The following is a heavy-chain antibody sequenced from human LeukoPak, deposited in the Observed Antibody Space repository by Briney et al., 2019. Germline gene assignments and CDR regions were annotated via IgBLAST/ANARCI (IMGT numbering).Heavy chain of an antibody. CDR1: GYTFTSYG. CDR2: ISAYNGNT. V-gene: IGHV1-18*01. Sequence: GASVKVSCKASGYTFTSYGISWVRQAPGQGLEWMGWISAYNGNTNYAQKFQGRVTMTRDTSISTAYMELSRLRSDDTAVYYCARDLYQLLLYYYYGMDVWGQGTTVTVSS. D-gene: IGHD2-2*01. J-gene: IGHJ6*02. CDR3: ARDLYQLLLYYYYGMDV.